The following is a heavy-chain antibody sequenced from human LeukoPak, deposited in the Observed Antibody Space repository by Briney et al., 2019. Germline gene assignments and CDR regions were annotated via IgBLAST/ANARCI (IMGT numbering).Heavy chain of an antibody. CDR1: GFAFSSYA. CDR3: ASNPPMYGDPHEIDY. V-gene: IGHV3-30*04. J-gene: IGHJ4*02. Sequence: GGSLRLSCAASGFAFSSYAMHWVRQAPGKGLEWVAVISYDGSNKYYADSVKGRFTISRDNAKNSLYLQMNSLRAEDTAVYYCASNPPMYGDPHEIDYWGQGTLVTVSS. D-gene: IGHD4-17*01. CDR2: ISYDGSNK.